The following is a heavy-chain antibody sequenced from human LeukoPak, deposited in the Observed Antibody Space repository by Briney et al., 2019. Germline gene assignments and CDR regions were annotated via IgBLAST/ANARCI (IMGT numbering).Heavy chain of an antibody. V-gene: IGHV1-2*02. CDR1: GYTFTAYF. Sequence: ASVTVSFKASGYTFTAYFMHWVRQAPGQGLEWMGWINPNSGGTKYPHKFQGRVTMTRDTSISTAYMEVSRLRSDDTAVYYCAREKDTAVVNELDYWGQGTLVTVSS. J-gene: IGHJ4*02. CDR2: INPNSGGT. CDR3: AREKDTAVVNELDY. D-gene: IGHD5-18*01.